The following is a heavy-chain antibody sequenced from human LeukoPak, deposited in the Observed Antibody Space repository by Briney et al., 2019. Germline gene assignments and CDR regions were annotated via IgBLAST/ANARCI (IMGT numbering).Heavy chain of an antibody. J-gene: IGHJ4*02. Sequence: SVKVSCKASGGTFSSYAISWVRQAPGQGLEWMGRIIPIFGIANYAQKFQGRVTITADKSTSTAYMELSSLRSEDTAVYYCARMVDSSGPDIDYWGQGTLVTVSS. V-gene: IGHV1-69*04. CDR1: GGTFSSYA. D-gene: IGHD3-22*01. CDR2: IIPIFGIA. CDR3: ARMVDSSGPDIDY.